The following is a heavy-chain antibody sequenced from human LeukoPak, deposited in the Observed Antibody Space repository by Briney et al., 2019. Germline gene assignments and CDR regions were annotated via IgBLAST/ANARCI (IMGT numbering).Heavy chain of an antibody. CDR2: INHSGST. CDR1: GGSFSGYY. Sequence: PSETLSLTCAVYGGSFSGYYWSWIRQPPGKGLEWIGEINHSGSTNYNPSLKSRVTISVDTSKNQFSLKLSSVTAADTAVYYCARHHVVVDYWGQGTLVTVSS. J-gene: IGHJ4*02. D-gene: IGHD1-1*01. V-gene: IGHV4-34*01. CDR3: ARHHVVVDY.